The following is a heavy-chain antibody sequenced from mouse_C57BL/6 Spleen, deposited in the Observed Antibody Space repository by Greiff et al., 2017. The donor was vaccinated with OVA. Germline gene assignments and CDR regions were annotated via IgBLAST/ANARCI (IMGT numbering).Heavy chain of an antibody. D-gene: IGHD2-1*01. J-gene: IGHJ1*03. CDR3: TRPLYYGDYWYFDV. Sequence: VQLQQSGAELMKPGASVKLSCKATGYTFTGYWIEWVKQRPGHGLEWIGEILPGSGSTNYNDKFKGKATFTADTSSNSAYMLLSNLTTEHSTIYYCTRPLYYGDYWYFDVWSTGTTVTVSS. CDR2: ILPGSGST. V-gene: IGHV1-9*01. CDR1: GYTFTGYW.